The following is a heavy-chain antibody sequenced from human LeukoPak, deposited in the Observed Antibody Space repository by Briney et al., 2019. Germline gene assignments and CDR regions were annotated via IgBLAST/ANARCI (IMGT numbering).Heavy chain of an antibody. CDR2: ISYDGSIK. CDR3: ARTLALYGSGSFFDF. V-gene: IGHV3-30-3*01. CDR1: GFTFSNYA. D-gene: IGHD3-10*01. J-gene: IGHJ4*02. Sequence: GGSLRLSCAASGFTFSNYAMHWIRQAPGKGLEWVAGISYDGSIKYYADALKGRFTISRDNSKNTMYLQMNSLRAEDTAVYYCARTLALYGSGSFFDFWGQGTLVTVSS.